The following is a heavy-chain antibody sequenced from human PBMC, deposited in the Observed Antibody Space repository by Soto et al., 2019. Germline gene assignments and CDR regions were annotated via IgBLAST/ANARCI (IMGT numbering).Heavy chain of an antibody. CDR3: VRNYGGNSQFFDL. J-gene: IGHJ2*01. V-gene: IGHV4-59*11. CDR1: GDAITRHY. CDR2: FFHTGTA. D-gene: IGHD4-17*01. Sequence: QVQLQESGPGLVKPSETLSLNCSVSGDAITRHYWSWIRQSPGKGLEWLGYFFHTGTALFNPSLTSPVSMSVDTSKNQFSLKLTSVIPADTAVYFCVRNYGGNSQFFDLWGRGTLVTVSS.